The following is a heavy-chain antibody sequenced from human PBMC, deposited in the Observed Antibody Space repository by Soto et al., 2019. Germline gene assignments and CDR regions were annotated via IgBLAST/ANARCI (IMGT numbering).Heavy chain of an antibody. Sequence: VQFVQYGAEVKKPGASVNVSSKTSGYTFTTYGIIWVRQATAQGLEWMGWISSYNGNTNYAQKYQGRFTMTTDTFTSTAYMDLMSLRSADTAVYYCAKGFNYGYGVYWGLGTLITVSS. V-gene: IGHV1-18*01. CDR2: ISSYNGNT. J-gene: IGHJ4*02. D-gene: IGHD5-18*01. CDR3: AKGFNYGYGVY. CDR1: GYTFTTYG.